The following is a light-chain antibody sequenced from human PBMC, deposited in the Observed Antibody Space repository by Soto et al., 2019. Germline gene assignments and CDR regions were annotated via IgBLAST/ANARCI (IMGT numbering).Light chain of an antibody. V-gene: IGKV1-13*02. CDR3: QQFNSYPRT. CDR2: DAS. Sequence: AIQLTQSPSSLSTTVGDRVTITYRASQGISSALAWYQQKPGKAPKLLIYDASSLESGVPSRFSGSGSGTDFTLTISSLQPEDFATYYCQQFNSYPRTFGQGTKVDIK. CDR1: QGISSA. J-gene: IGKJ1*01.